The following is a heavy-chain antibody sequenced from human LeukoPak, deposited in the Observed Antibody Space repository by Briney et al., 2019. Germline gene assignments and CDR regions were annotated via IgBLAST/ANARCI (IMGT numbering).Heavy chain of an antibody. V-gene: IGHV4-61*02. CDR3: ARGHSSGWYEGLFDY. Sequence: SETLSLTCTVSGGSISSSSYYWSWIRQPAGKGLEWIGRIYTSGSTNYNPSLKSRVTMSVDTSKNQFSLKLSSVTAADTAVYYCARGHSSGWYEGLFDYWGQGTLVTVSS. J-gene: IGHJ4*02. CDR2: IYTSGST. CDR1: GGSISSSSYY. D-gene: IGHD6-19*01.